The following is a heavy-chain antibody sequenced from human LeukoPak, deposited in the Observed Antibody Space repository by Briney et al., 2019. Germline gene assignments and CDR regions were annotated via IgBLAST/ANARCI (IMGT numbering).Heavy chain of an antibody. CDR3: AKDGGYCSSTSCFMDV. V-gene: IGHV3-66*02. CDR1: GFTVSSNY. Sequence: GGSLRLSCAASGFTVSSNYMSWVRQAPGKGLEWVSVIYSGGSTYYADSVKGRFTISRDNSKNTLYLQMNSLRAEDTAVYYCAKDGGYCSSTSCFMDVWGKGTTVTVSS. D-gene: IGHD2-2*01. CDR2: IYSGGST. J-gene: IGHJ6*04.